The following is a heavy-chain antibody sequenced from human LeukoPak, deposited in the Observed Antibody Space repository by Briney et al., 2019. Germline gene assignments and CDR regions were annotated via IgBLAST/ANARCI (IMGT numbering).Heavy chain of an antibody. CDR1: GGTFSSYA. Sequence: ASVKVSCKASGGTFSSYAISWVRQAPGQGLEWMGGIIPIFGTANYAQKFQGRATITADESTSTAYMELSSLRSEDTAVYYCARDSSPNYYDSSGYYPENNWFDPWGQGTLVTVSS. CDR2: IIPIFGTA. D-gene: IGHD3-22*01. V-gene: IGHV1-69*13. J-gene: IGHJ5*02. CDR3: ARDSSPNYYDSSGYYPENNWFDP.